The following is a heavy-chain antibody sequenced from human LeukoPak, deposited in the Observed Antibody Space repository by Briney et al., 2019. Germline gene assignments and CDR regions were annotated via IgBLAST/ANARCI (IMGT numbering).Heavy chain of an antibody. CDR1: GFTFRTSG. V-gene: IGHV3-48*01. J-gene: IGHJ4*02. Sequence: PGGSQRLSCAASGFTFRTSGMNWIRQAPGKGLEWVSYISSSGTTISYAQSVRGRFTITRDNAQNSLTLHMNTLRADDTAVYYCAKDGGTHFDHWGQGTLVTVSS. CDR3: AKDGGTHFDH. D-gene: IGHD1-26*01. CDR2: ISSSGTTI.